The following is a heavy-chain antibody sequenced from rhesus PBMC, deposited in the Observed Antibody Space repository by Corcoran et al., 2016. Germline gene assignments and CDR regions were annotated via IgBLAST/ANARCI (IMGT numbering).Heavy chain of an antibody. Sequence: QLQLQESGPGLVKPSETLSLTCAVSGYSISSGYGWSLIRQPPGKGLEWIGYISYSGSTSYHPSLKSRVTISRDTSKNQFSLKLSSVTAADTAVYYCARESGGGLGYWGPGVLVTVSS. D-gene: IGHD1-44*01. V-gene: IGHV4-122*02. CDR3: ARESGGGLGY. CDR1: GYSISSGYG. CDR2: ISYSGST. J-gene: IGHJ4*01.